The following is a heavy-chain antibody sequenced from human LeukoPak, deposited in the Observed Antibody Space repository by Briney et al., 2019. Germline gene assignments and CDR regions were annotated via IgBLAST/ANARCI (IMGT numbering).Heavy chain of an antibody. D-gene: IGHD4-23*01. CDR2: INHSGST. V-gene: IGHV4-34*01. Sequence: SETLSLTCAVYGGSFSGYYWSWIRQPPGKGLEWIGEINHSGSTNYNPSLKSRVTISVDTSKNQFSLKLSSVTAADTAVYYCVRRHRWPHRGWFDPWGQGTLVTVSS. CDR1: GGSFSGYY. J-gene: IGHJ5*02. CDR3: VRRHRWPHRGWFDP.